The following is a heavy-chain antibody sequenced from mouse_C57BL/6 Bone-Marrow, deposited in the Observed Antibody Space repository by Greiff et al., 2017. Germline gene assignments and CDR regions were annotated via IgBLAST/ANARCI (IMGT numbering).Heavy chain of an antibody. CDR2: IDPSDSYT. CDR1: GYTFTSYW. V-gene: IGHV1-50*01. Sequence: VQLQQPGAELVKPGASVKLSCKASGYTFTSYWMQWVKQRPGQGLEWIGEIDPSDSYTNYNQKFKGKATLTVDTSSSTAYMQLSSLTSEDSAVYYCAREKAYGYDPAWFAYWGQGTLVTVSA. J-gene: IGHJ3*01. CDR3: AREKAYGYDPAWFAY. D-gene: IGHD2-2*01.